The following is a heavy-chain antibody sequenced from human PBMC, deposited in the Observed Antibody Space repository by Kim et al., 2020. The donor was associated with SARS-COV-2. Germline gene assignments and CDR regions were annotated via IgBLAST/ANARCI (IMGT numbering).Heavy chain of an antibody. V-gene: IGHV1-18*04. CDR2: ISAYNGNT. CDR3: ARGGVYDSSGYYYVSWLDP. D-gene: IGHD3-22*01. J-gene: IGHJ5*02. Sequence: ASVKVSCKASGYTFTSNGMSWVRQAPGQGLEWMGWISAYNGNTNYAQKLQGRVTMTTDTSTSTAYMELRSLRSDDTAVYYCARGGVYDSSGYYYVSWLDPWGQGTLVTVSS. CDR1: GYTFTSNG.